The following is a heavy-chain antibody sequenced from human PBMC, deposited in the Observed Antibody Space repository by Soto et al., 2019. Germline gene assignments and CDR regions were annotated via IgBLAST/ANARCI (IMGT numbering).Heavy chain of an antibody. CDR1: GFTFSSYA. V-gene: IGHV3-23*01. Sequence: EVQLLESGGGLVQPGGSLRLSCAASGFTFSSYAMRWVRQAPVKGLEWVSAISGSGDSTYYADSVKGRFTISRDNSKNTLYLQMNSLRAEDTAVYYCARRCSGSYDDSWGQGTLVTVSS. D-gene: IGHD1-26*01. CDR3: ARRCSGSYDDS. J-gene: IGHJ5*01. CDR2: ISGSGDST.